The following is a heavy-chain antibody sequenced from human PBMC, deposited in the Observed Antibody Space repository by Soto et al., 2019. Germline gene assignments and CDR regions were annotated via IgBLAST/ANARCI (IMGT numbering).Heavy chain of an antibody. CDR2: MNPNSGNT. D-gene: IGHD3-3*01. V-gene: IGHV1-8*01. J-gene: IGHJ5*02. CDR3: AREGPKYYDFWSGYPNWFDP. Sequence: ASVKVSCKASGYTFTSYDINWVRQATGQGLEWMGWMNPNSGNTGYAQKFQGRVTMTRNTSISTAYMELSSLRSEDTAVYYCAREGPKYYDFWSGYPNWFDPWGQGTLVTVSS. CDR1: GYTFTSYD.